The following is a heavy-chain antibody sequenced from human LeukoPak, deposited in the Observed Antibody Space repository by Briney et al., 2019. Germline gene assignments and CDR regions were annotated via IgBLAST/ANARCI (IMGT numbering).Heavy chain of an antibody. CDR1: GYTFTSYY. Sequence: VASVKVSCKASGYTFTSYYMHWVRQAPGQGLEWMGRIIPILGIANYAQKFQGRVTITADKSTSTAYMELSSLRSEDTAVYYCASGSGGSKITFGGVIVSFDYWGQGTLVTVSS. CDR2: IIPILGIA. CDR3: ASGSGGSKITFGGVIVSFDY. V-gene: IGHV1-69*02. J-gene: IGHJ4*01. D-gene: IGHD3-16*02.